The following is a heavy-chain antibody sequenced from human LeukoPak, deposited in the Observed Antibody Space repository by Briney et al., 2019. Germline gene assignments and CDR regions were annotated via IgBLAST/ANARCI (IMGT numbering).Heavy chain of an antibody. CDR2: ISSSGSTI. J-gene: IGHJ4*02. D-gene: IGHD6-6*01. V-gene: IGHV3-11*04. CDR1: GFTFSDYY. Sequence: GGSLRLSCAACGFTFSDYYMSWIRQAPGKGLEWVSYISSSGSTIYYADSVKGRFTISRDNAKNSLYLQMNSLRAEDTAVYYCARAGKRIAARTYFDYWGQGTLVTVSS. CDR3: ARAGKRIAARTYFDY.